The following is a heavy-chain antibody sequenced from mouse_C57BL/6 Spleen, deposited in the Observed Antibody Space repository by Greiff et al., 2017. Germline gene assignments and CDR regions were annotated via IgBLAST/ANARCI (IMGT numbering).Heavy chain of an antibody. Sequence: VQLQQSGPELVKPGASVKISCKASGYAFSSSWMNWVKQRPGKGLEWIGRIYPGDGDTNYNGKFKGKATLTADKSSSTAYMQLSSLTSEDSAVYFCARDRSSYWYFDVWGTGTTVTVSS. CDR3: ARDRSSYWYFDV. CDR2: IYPGDGDT. V-gene: IGHV1-82*01. CDR1: GYAFSSSW. D-gene: IGHD1-1*01. J-gene: IGHJ1*03.